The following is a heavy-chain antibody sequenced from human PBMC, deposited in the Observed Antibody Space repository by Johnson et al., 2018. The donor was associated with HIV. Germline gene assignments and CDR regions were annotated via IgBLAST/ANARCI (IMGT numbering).Heavy chain of an antibody. CDR2: ISSSDSTI. CDR3: ARGYNWNDFSI. Sequence: VQLVESGGGLIQPGGSLRLSCAASGFTVSSNYMSWVRQAPRKGLKWISYISSSDSTIYYADSVKGRFTISRDIFKNTLYLQMNSLRVDDAAIYYCARGYNWNDFSIWGQGTVVTVSS. V-gene: IGHV3-66*03. CDR1: GFTVSSNY. D-gene: IGHD1-1*01. J-gene: IGHJ3*02.